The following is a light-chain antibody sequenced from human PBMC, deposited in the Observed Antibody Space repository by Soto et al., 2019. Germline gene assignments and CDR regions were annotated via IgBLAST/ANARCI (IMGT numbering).Light chain of an antibody. CDR1: SSDVGAYDY. V-gene: IGLV2-14*03. J-gene: IGLJ1*01. CDR3: SSYTSSSTRV. Sequence: SCTGTSSDVGAYDYVSWYQQHPDKAPKLMIYEVSNRPSGVSNRFSGSKSVNTATLTISGLQAEDEADYYCSSYTSSSTRVFGTGTKVTVL. CDR2: EVS.